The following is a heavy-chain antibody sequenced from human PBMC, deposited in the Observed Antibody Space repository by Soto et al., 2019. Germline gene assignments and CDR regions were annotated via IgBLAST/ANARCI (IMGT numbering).Heavy chain of an antibody. V-gene: IGHV4-34*01. D-gene: IGHD1-20*01. CDR2: INHRGST. J-gene: IGHJ4*02. CDR1: GGSFSGYY. Sequence: QVQLQQWGAGLLKPSETLSLTCAVYGGSFSGYYWTWIRQPPGKGLEWIGEINHRGSTNYKPSLRSRVTISVDTSKNQFSLKVNSVTAADTAVYYCARGRTLITGTSLDYWGQGTLVTVSS. CDR3: ARGRTLITGTSLDY.